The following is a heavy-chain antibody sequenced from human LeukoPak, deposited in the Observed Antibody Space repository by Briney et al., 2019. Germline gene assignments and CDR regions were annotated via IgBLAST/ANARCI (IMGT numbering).Heavy chain of an antibody. Sequence: GGSLRLSCAASGFTFSSYAMHWVRQAPGKGLEWVAVISYDGSNKYYADSVKGRFTISRDNSKNTLYLQMNSLRAEDTAVYYCAKGFKSSSWYYFDYWGQGTLVTVSS. CDR3: AKGFKSSSWYYFDY. V-gene: IGHV3-30-3*01. J-gene: IGHJ4*02. CDR1: GFTFSSYA. D-gene: IGHD6-13*01. CDR2: ISYDGSNK.